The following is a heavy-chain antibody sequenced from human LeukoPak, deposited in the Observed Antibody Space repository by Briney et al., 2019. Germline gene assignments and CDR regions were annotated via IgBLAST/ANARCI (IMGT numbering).Heavy chain of an antibody. V-gene: IGHV4-39*01. CDR1: GGSISSSSYY. D-gene: IGHD3-22*01. Sequence: SETLSLTCTVSGGSISSSSYYWGWIRQPPGKGLEWIGSIYYSGSTYYNPSLKSRVTISVDTSKNQFSLKLSSVTAADTAVYYCARGAVSNYYDSSGYLNYWGQGTLVTVSS. J-gene: IGHJ4*02. CDR3: ARGAVSNYYDSSGYLNY. CDR2: IYYSGST.